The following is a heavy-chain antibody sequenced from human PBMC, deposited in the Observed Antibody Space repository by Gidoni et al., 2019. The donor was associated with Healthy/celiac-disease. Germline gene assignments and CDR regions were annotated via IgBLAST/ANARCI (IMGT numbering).Heavy chain of an antibody. CDR2: IYPGDSDT. D-gene: IGHD3-16*02. CDR1: GYSFTSYW. J-gene: IGHJ2*01. V-gene: IGHV5-51*01. Sequence: EVQLVQSGAEVKKPGESLKISCKGSGYSFTSYWIGWVRQMPGKGLEWMGIIYPGDSDTRYSPSFQGQVTISADKSISTAYLQWSSLKASDTAMYYCARQGDYVWGSYRMDYWYFDLWGRGTLVTVSS. CDR3: ARQGDYVWGSYRMDYWYFDL.